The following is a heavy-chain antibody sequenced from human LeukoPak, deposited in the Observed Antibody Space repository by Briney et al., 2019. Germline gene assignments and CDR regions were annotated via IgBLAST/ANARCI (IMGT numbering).Heavy chain of an antibody. V-gene: IGHV1-69*05. CDR3: ARGRSSGWGYYYYVDV. CDR2: IIPIFGTA. CDR1: GGTFSSYA. Sequence: SVTVSCKASGGTFSSYAISWVRQAPGQGLEWMGGIIPIFGTANYAQKLQGRVTITTDESTSTAYMELSSLRSEDTAVYYCARGRSSGWGYYYYVDVWGKGTTVTVSS. D-gene: IGHD6-19*01. J-gene: IGHJ6*03.